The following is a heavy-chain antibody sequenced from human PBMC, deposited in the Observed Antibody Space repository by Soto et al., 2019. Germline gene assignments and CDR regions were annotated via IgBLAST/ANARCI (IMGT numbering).Heavy chain of an antibody. CDR2: ISGSGFKK. J-gene: IGHJ5*02. V-gene: IGHV3-23*01. CDR1: GFIFENFG. Sequence: GGSLRLSCAASGFIFENFGMSWVRQAPGKGLEWISSISGSGFKKYYADSVKGRFTISRDNSKSTVYLELNNLSAEDTAVYHCAKNQGVELVPLTTVDWFDPWGQGSVVTVSS. CDR3: AKNQGVELVPLTTVDWFDP. D-gene: IGHD1-26*01.